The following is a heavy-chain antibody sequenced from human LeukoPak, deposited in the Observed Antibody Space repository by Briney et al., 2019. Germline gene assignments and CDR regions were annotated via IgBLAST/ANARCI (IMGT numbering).Heavy chain of an antibody. CDR2: ISYDGSNK. Sequence: PGRSLRLSCAASGFTFGSYGMHWVRQAPGKGLEWVAVISYDGSNKYYADSVKGRFTISRDNSKNTLYLQMNSLRAEDTAVYYCAKDGLWLLDYWGQGTLFTASS. D-gene: IGHD5-24*01. J-gene: IGHJ4*02. CDR1: GFTFGSYG. V-gene: IGHV3-30*18. CDR3: AKDGLWLLDY.